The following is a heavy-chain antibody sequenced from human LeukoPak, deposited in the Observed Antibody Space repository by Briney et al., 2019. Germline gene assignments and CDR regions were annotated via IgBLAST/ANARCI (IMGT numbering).Heavy chain of an antibody. CDR2: IFSGDNT. D-gene: IGHD2-2*03. CDR1: GFTVSSKY. V-gene: IGHV3-66*02. J-gene: IGHJ5*02. Sequence: GGSLRLSCAASGFTVSSKYMSWVRQAPGKGLEWVSVIFSGDNTYYADSVKGRFTISRDNSKNTLYLQINSLRAEDTAVYYCARDFGSGYCSSTSCYGWFDPWGQGTLVTVSS. CDR3: ARDFGSGYCSSTSCYGWFDP.